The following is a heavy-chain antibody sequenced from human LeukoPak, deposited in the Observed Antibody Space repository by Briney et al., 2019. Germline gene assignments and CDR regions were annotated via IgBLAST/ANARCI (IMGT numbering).Heavy chain of an antibody. CDR2: INSDGSST. D-gene: IGHD3-9*01. Sequence: PGGSLRLSCAASGFTFSSYWMHWVRQAPGKGLVWVSRINSDGSSTSYADSVKGRFTISRDNAKNTLYLQMNSLRAEDTAVYYCARGYDILTGYGNSMDVWGQGTTVTVSS. CDR1: GFTFSSYW. V-gene: IGHV3-74*01. CDR3: ARGYDILTGYGNSMDV. J-gene: IGHJ6*02.